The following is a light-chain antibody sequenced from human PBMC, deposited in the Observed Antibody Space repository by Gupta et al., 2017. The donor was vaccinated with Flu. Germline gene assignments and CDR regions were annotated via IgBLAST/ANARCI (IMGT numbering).Light chain of an antibody. CDR3: QQRSNWPPWT. V-gene: IGKV3-11*01. Sequence: VLTQSPATLSLSPGERATLSCRASQSVSSYLAWYQQKPGQAPRLLIYDASNRATGIPARFSGSGSGTDFTLTISSLDPEDFAVYYCQQRSNWPPWTFGQGTKVEIK. CDR1: QSVSSY. J-gene: IGKJ1*01. CDR2: DAS.